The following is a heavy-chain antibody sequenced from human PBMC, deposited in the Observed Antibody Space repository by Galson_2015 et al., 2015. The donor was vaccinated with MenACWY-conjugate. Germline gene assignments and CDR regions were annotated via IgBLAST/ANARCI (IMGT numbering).Heavy chain of an antibody. Sequence: SLRLSCAASGFTFSDYYMSWIRQAPGKGLEWVSYISSSSCYTNYADSVKGRFTISRDNAKNSLYLQMNSLRAEDTAVYYCARDSSGTGVTSGPLYYYYYMDVWGKGTTVTVSS. V-gene: IGHV3-11*06. CDR2: ISSSSCYT. D-gene: IGHD4-11*01. CDR1: GFTFSDYY. CDR3: ARDSSGTGVTSGPLYYYYYMDV. J-gene: IGHJ6*03.